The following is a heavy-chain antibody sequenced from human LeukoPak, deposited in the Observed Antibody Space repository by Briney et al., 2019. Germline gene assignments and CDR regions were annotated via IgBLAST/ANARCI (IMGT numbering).Heavy chain of an antibody. CDR3: AKERLPYNFCYYGMDV. V-gene: IGHV3-30*18. Sequence: PGGSLRLSCAASGFTFSSYGMHWVRQAPGKGLEWVAVISYDGSNKYYADSVKGRFTISRDNSKNTLYLQMNSLRAEDTAVYYCAKERLPYNFCYYGMDVWGQGTTVTVSS. CDR1: GFTFSSYG. CDR2: ISYDGSNK. J-gene: IGHJ6*02.